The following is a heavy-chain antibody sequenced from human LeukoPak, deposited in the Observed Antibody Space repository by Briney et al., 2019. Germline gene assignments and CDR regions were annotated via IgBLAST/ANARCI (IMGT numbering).Heavy chain of an antibody. J-gene: IGHJ4*02. CDR1: EFTFSRYW. V-gene: IGHV3-7*01. CDR2: IKEDGREK. Sequence: GGSLKLSCAASEFTFSRYWMSWVRQAPGKGLEWVASIKEDGREKHYVDSVKDRFTIPRDNAKNSLYVQMNSLRAEDTAVYYCAKSPVVVVAPPDYWGQGTLVTVSS. CDR3: AKSPVVVVAPPDY. D-gene: IGHD2-15*01.